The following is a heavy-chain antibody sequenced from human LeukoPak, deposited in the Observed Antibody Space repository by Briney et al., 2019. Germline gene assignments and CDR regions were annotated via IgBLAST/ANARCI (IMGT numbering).Heavy chain of an antibody. V-gene: IGHV3-74*01. J-gene: IGHJ6*03. CDR3: AREAYSYYYYMDV. CDR2: INSDGSST. Sequence: GGSLRLSCAASGFTFSSYWMHWVRQAPGKGLVWVSRINSDGSSTSYADSVKGRFTISRDNAKNTLHLQMNSLRAEDTAVYYRAREAYSYYYYMDVWGKGTTVTVSS. D-gene: IGHD2-21*01. CDR1: GFTFSSYW.